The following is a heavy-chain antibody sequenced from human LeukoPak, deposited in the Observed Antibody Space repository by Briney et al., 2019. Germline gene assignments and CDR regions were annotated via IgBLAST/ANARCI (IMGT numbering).Heavy chain of an antibody. V-gene: IGHV4-39*01. Sequence: SETLSLTCAVSGASIRNTSFYWGWIRQPPGKGLQWIASIYSSGTTYYNPSIKSRITLFVDTSKNQVSLKLRSVTAADTAVYYCARRRSDDYGNYRPHYFYYGLDVWGPGTTVTVSS. CDR2: IYSSGTT. J-gene: IGHJ6*02. CDR3: ARRRSDDYGNYRPHYFYYGLDV. CDR1: GASIRNTSFY. D-gene: IGHD4-11*01.